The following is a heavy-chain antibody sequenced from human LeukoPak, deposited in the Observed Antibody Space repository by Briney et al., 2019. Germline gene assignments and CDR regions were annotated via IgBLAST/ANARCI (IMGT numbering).Heavy chain of an antibody. CDR1: GFTFSSSA. CDR3: AKDSNQYYDSSGHSDY. Sequence: PGGSLRLSCAASGFTFSSSAMSWVRQAPGKGLEWVSAISNNGGYTYYADSVQGRFTISRDNTKNTLYLQMNSLRAEDTAVYYCAKDSNQYYDSSGHSDYWGQGTLVTVSS. V-gene: IGHV3-23*01. CDR2: ISNNGGYT. D-gene: IGHD3-22*01. J-gene: IGHJ4*02.